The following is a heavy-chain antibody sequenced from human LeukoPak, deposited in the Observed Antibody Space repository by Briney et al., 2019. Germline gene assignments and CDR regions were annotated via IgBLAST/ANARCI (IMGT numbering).Heavy chain of an antibody. CDR2: ISSFSGTI. CDR1: GFTFSSYS. J-gene: IGHJ6*03. V-gene: IGHV3-48*04. Sequence: GSLRLSCAASGFTFSSYSMNWVRQAPGKGLEWISYISSFSGTIDYADSVKGRFTISRDNAKNSLYLQMNSLRAEDTAVYYCARDPPLVSGPVYYYYYMDVWGKGTTVTVSS. D-gene: IGHD5/OR15-5a*01. CDR3: ARDPPLVSGPVYYYYYMDV.